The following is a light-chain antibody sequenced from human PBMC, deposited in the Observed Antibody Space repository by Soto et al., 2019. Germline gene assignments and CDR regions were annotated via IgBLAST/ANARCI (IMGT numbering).Light chain of an antibody. Sequence: QSVLTQPPSVSGSPGQSVTISCTGTSSDVGSYNRVSWYQQPPGTAPKLMIYEVSNRPSGVPDRFSGSKSGNTASLTISGLQAEDEADYYCKSYTSSGTYVFGAGTKVTVL. V-gene: IGLV2-18*02. J-gene: IGLJ1*01. CDR1: SSDVGSYNR. CDR2: EVS. CDR3: KSYTSSGTYV.